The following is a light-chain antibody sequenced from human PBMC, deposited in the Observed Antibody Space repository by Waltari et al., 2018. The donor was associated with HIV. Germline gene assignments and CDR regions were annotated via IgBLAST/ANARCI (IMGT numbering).Light chain of an antibody. CDR3: QSYDSSLSAYVV. CDR2: ANI. V-gene: IGLV1-40*01. CDR1: SSNIGAGYD. J-gene: IGLJ2*01. Sequence: SVLTQPPSVSGAPGQRVTISCTGTSSNIGAGYDVHWYQQLRGTAPKLLIYANIHRPAGVPDRFSVSKSATSASLAITGLQAEDEADYFCQSYDSSLSAYVVFGGGTKLTVL.